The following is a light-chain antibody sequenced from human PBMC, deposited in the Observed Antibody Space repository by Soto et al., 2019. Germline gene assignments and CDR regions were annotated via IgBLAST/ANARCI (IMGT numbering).Light chain of an antibody. CDR2: VAS. J-gene: IGKJ1*01. V-gene: IGKV3-15*01. CDR3: QQDYNWPWT. Sequence: VLTHSPATLSVSPGERATLSCRASQSVSTSLAWYQQKPGQAPRLLIFVASTRATGIPARFSGSGSGTEFTLTISSLQSEDFAVYYCQQDYNWPWTFGQGTKVDIK. CDR1: QSVSTS.